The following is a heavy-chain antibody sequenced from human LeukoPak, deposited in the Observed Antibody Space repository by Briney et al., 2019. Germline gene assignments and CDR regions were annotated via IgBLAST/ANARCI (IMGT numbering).Heavy chain of an antibody. CDR3: ARSEQLDNWFDP. V-gene: IGHV1-69*02. CDR2: IIPILGIA. CDR1: GGTFSSYT. J-gene: IGHJ5*02. D-gene: IGHD6-6*01. Sequence: ASVKVSCKASGGTFSSYTISWVRQAPGQGLEWMGRIIPILGIANYAQKFQGRVTITADKSTSTAYMELSSLRSEDTAVYYCARSEQLDNWFDPWGQGTLVTVSS.